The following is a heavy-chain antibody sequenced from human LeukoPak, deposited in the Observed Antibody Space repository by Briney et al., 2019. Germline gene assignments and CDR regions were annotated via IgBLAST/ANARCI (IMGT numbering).Heavy chain of an antibody. Sequence: SETLSLTCAVSAYSISSSYYWGWIRQPPGKGLEWIGSIYHSGSTDYNPSLKSRVTISVDTSKNQFSLKLSSVTAADTALYYCARADHSSGGLARFDPWGQGTMVTVPS. CDR2: IYHSGST. V-gene: IGHV4-38-2*01. CDR1: AYSISSSYY. CDR3: ARADHSSGGLARFDP. J-gene: IGHJ3*01. D-gene: IGHD3-22*01.